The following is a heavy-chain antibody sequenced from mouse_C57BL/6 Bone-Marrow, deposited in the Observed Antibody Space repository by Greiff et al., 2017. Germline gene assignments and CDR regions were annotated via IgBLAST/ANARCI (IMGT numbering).Heavy chain of an antibody. J-gene: IGHJ2*01. CDR3: ARGWFQDY. CDR1: GYTFTDYY. Sequence: QVQLKESGAELVRPGASVKLSCKASGYTFTDYYINWVKQRPGQGLEWIARIYPGSGNTYYNEKFKGKATLTAEKSSSTAYMQLSSLTSEDSAVYFCARGWFQDYWGQGTTLTVSS. D-gene: IGHD2-3*01. CDR2: IYPGSGNT. V-gene: IGHV1-76*01.